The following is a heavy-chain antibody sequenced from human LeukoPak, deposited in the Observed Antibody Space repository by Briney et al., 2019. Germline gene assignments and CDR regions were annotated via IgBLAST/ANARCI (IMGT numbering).Heavy chain of an antibody. CDR3: ARDRVTHLEWGDDDAFDI. Sequence: ASVKVSCKASGYTFTSFDIHWVRQAPGQGLEWMGIINPSGGSTSYAQKFQGRVTMTRDTSTSTVYMELSSLRSEDTAVYYCARDRVTHLEWGDDDAFDIWGQGTMVTVSS. J-gene: IGHJ3*02. D-gene: IGHD3-3*01. CDR2: INPSGGST. CDR1: GYTFTSFD. V-gene: IGHV1-46*01.